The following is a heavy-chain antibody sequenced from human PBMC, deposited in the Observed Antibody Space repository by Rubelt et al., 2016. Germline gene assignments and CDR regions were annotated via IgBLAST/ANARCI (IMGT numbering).Heavy chain of an antibody. D-gene: IGHD1-26*01. CDR3: ARRPIVGDPRYALDI. V-gene: IGHV4-59*12. CDR2: IYYSGST. J-gene: IGHJ3*02. Sequence: QVQLQESGPGLVEPSETLSLTCTVSGGSISSYYWSWIRQPPGKGLEWIGYIYYSGSTNYTPSLPSRVTILVDTSQNQCSLPRRTGTAADTAVYYCARRPIVGDPRYALDIWGQGTMVTVSS. CDR1: GGSISSYY.